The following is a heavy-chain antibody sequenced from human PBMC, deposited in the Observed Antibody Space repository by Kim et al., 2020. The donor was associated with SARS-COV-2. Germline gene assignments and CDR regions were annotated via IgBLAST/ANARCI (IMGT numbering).Heavy chain of an antibody. CDR2: ISYDGSNK. J-gene: IGHJ6*02. V-gene: IGHV3-30*18. CDR1: GFTFSSYG. Sequence: GGSLRLSCAASGFTFSSYGMHWVRQAPGKGLEWVAVISYDGSNKYYADSVKGRFTISRDNSKNTLYLQMNSLRAEDTAVYYCAKDLHCGGDCYSSLYYYYGMDVWGQGTTVTVSS. CDR3: AKDLHCGGDCYSSLYYYYGMDV. D-gene: IGHD2-21*02.